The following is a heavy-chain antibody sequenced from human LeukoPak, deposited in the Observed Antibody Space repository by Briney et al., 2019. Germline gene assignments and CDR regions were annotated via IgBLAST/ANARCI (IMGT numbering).Heavy chain of an antibody. CDR2: ISGSGGST. D-gene: IGHD1-1*01. Sequence: PGGSLRLSCAASGFTFSSYAMSWVRQAPGKGLEWVSAISGSGGSTYCADSVKGRFTISRDNSKNTLYLQMNSLRAEDTAVYYCAKQLERRGDFDYWGQGTLVTVSS. J-gene: IGHJ4*02. CDR1: GFTFSSYA. CDR3: AKQLERRGDFDY. V-gene: IGHV3-23*01.